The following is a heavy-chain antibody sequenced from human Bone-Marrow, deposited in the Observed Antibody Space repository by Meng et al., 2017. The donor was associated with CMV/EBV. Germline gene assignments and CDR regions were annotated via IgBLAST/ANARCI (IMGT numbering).Heavy chain of an antibody. Sequence: GESLKISCAASGFTFSSYAMSWVRQAPGKGLEWVSAISGGGGSTYYADSVKGRFTISRDNSKNTLYLQMNSLRAEDTAVYYCAKDPRIVGATPIFDYWGQGTLVTVSS. J-gene: IGHJ4*02. V-gene: IGHV3-23*01. CDR2: ISGGGGST. D-gene: IGHD1-26*01. CDR3: AKDPRIVGATPIFDY. CDR1: GFTFSSYA.